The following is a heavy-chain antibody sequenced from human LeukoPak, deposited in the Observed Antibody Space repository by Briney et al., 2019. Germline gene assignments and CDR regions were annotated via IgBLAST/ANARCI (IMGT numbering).Heavy chain of an antibody. V-gene: IGHV3-23*01. CDR3: ARDLNKSFYCSGGSCYPTPDPYYYGMDV. CDR1: GFTFSSYA. CDR2: MSGSGAST. Sequence: GGSLRLSCAASGFTFSSYAMSWVRQAPGKGLEWVSAMSGSGASTYSADSVKGRFTISRDNSKNTLYLQMNSLRAEDTAVYYCARDLNKSFYCSGGSCYPTPDPYYYGMDVWGQGTTVTVSS. J-gene: IGHJ6*02. D-gene: IGHD2-15*01.